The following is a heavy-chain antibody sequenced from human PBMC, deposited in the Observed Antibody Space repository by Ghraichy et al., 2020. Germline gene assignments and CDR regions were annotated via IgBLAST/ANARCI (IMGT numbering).Heavy chain of an antibody. CDR1: GGSFSGYY. CDR3: ARRRGGGARRGYSGYGRIMYFDY. V-gene: IGHV4-34*01. Sequence: SETLSLTCAVYGGSFSGYYWSWIRQPPGKGLEWIGEINHSGSTNYNPSLKSRVTISVDTSKNQFSLKLSSVTAADTAVYYCARRRGGGARRGYSGYGRIMYFDYWGQGTLVTVSS. CDR2: INHSGST. J-gene: IGHJ4*02. D-gene: IGHD5-12*01.